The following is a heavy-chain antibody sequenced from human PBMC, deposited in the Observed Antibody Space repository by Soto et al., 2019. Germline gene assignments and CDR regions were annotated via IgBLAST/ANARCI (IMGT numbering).Heavy chain of an antibody. Sequence: GSLKISCKGYGYSFTSYWITWVRQMPGKGLEWMGSFDASGSSTNYSPSFRGHVTISSDRSTNTAYLQWSSLKASDTAMYYCARGVKMATPHKYYFDYWGQGTLVTVSS. D-gene: IGHD5-12*01. CDR3: ARGVKMATPHKYYFDY. V-gene: IGHV5-10-1*01. CDR2: FDASGSST. CDR1: GYSFTSYW. J-gene: IGHJ4*02.